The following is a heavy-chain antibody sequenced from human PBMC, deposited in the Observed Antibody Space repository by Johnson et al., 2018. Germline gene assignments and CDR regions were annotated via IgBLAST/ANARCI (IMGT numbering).Heavy chain of an antibody. J-gene: IGHJ6*04. CDR1: GFTFSSYG. CDR2: IWYDGSNK. D-gene: IGHD4/OR15-4a*01. V-gene: IGHV3-33*08. CDR3: ARDALQYGALSSSDV. Sequence: QVQLVESGGGVVQPGRSLRLSCAASGFTFSSYGMHWVRQAPGKGLEWVAVIWYDGSNKYYADSVKGRFTISRDNSKNTLYLQMTSLRAEDTAVYYCARDALQYGALSSSDVWGKGTTVTVSS.